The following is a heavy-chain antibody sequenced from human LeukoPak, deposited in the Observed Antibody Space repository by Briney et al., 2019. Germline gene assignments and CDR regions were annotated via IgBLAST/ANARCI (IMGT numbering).Heavy chain of an antibody. CDR1: GFTFSSCG. J-gene: IGHJ4*02. Sequence: GGSLRLPCAASGFTFSSCGFHWVRQAPGKGLEWVAVIWYDGTHKYYADSVKGRLTISRDNSKNTVHLQMNSLRAEDTAVYYCVKDRGDGYRGFDYWGQGTLVTVSS. CDR3: VKDRGDGYRGFDY. CDR2: IWYDGTHK. D-gene: IGHD5-24*01. V-gene: IGHV3-33*06.